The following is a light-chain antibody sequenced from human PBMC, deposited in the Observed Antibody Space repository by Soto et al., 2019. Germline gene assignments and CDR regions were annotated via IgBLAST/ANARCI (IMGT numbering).Light chain of an antibody. J-gene: IGLJ2*01. CDR3: SSYAGTSTPVI. Sequence: QSVLTQPASVSGSPGQSITISCTGTSSDVGGYHLVSWYQLHPGRAPKLMIYEGSKRPSGVSNRFSGSKSGNTASLTISGLQAEDEADYYCSSYAGTSTPVIFGGGTKLTVL. V-gene: IGLV2-23*01. CDR1: SSDVGGYHL. CDR2: EGS.